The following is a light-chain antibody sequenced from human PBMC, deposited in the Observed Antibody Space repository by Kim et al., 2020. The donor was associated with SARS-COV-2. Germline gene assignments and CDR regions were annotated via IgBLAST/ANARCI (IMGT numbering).Light chain of an antibody. V-gene: IGKV1-27*01. Sequence: DIQMTQSPSSLSASVGDRVTITCRASQGISNFLAWYQQKPGKVPKLLIYAASTLQSGVPSRFSGSGSGTDFTLTITSLQPEDVATYYCQKYDSVPWTFAQGTKVDIK. CDR3: QKYDSVPWT. CDR1: QGISNF. CDR2: AAS. J-gene: IGKJ1*01.